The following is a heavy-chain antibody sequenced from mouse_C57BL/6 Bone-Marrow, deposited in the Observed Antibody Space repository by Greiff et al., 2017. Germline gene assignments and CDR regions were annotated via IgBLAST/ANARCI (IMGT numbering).Heavy chain of an antibody. CDR2: IHPNSGST. Sequence: QVQLQQPGAELVKPGASVKLSCKASGYTFTSYWMHWVKQRPGQGLEWIGMIHPNSGSTNYNEKFKSKATLTVDKSSSTAYMQLSSLTSEDSAVYYCARGGTTVVAAYYFDYGGQGTTLTVSS. V-gene: IGHV1-64*01. J-gene: IGHJ2*01. D-gene: IGHD1-1*01. CDR1: GYTFTSYW. CDR3: ARGGTTVVAAYYFDY.